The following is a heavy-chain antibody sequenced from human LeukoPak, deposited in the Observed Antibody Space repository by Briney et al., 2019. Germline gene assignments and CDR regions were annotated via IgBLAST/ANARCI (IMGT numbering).Heavy chain of an antibody. CDR1: GFTVSSNY. Sequence: GGSLRLSCAASGFTVSSNYMSWVRQAPGKGLEWVSVIYSGDITYYADSVKGRFTISRDNSKNTLYLQMDSLRAEDTAVYYCARAYKEEDSLDAFDIWGQGTMVTVSS. D-gene: IGHD3-22*01. J-gene: IGHJ3*02. V-gene: IGHV3-53*01. CDR2: IYSGDIT. CDR3: ARAYKEEDSLDAFDI.